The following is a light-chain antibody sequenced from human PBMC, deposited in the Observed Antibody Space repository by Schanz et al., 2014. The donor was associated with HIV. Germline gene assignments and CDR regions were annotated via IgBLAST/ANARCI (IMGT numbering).Light chain of an antibody. CDR3: QQFGSS. Sequence: EIVLTQSPATLSLSPGERATLSCRASQSVSSYLAWYQQKPGQAPRLLIYDASNRATGIPARFSGGVSGTDFTLTISRVEPEDYAVYYCQQFGSSFGPGTKVEIK. J-gene: IGKJ3*01. CDR1: QSVSSY. V-gene: IGKV3-11*01. CDR2: DAS.